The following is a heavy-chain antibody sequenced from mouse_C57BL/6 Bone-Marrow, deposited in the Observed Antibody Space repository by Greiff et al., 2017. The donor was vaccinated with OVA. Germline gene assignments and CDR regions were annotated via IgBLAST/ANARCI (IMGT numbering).Heavy chain of an antibody. CDR2: ISSGGSYT. CDR3: ASSNWDVFAY. V-gene: IGHV5-6*01. Sequence: EVQVVESGGDLVKPGGSLKLSCAASGFTFSSYGMSWVRQTPDKRLEWVATISSGGSYTYYPDSEKGRFTISRDNAKNTLYLQMSSLKSEDTAMYYCASSNWDVFAYWGQGTLVTVSA. J-gene: IGHJ3*01. CDR1: GFTFSSYG. D-gene: IGHD4-1*01.